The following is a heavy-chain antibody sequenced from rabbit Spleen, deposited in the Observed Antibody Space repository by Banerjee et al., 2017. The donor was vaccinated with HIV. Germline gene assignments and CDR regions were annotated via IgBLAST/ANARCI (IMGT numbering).Heavy chain of an antibody. CDR2: INIGSASN. J-gene: IGHJ6*01. CDR3: ARDTSSSFSSYGMDL. CDR1: GFSFSSTYW. Sequence: QEQLVESGGGLVQPEGSLTLTCTASGFSFSSTYWICWVRQAPGKGLEWIGCINIGSASNYYASWAKGRFTISKTSSTPVTLQMTSLTAADTATYFCARDTSSSFSSYGMDLWGPGTLVTVS. V-gene: IGHV1S45*01. D-gene: IGHD1-1*01.